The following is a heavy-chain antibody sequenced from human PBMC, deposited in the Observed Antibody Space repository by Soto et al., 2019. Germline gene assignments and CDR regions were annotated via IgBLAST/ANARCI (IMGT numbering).Heavy chain of an antibody. CDR2: IIPILGIA. J-gene: IGHJ6*03. V-gene: IGHV1-69*02. D-gene: IGHD2-2*01. CDR1: GGTFSSYT. CDR3: ARNRLYCSSTSCLFDYYYYYMDV. Sequence: SVKVSCKASGGTFSSYTISWVRQAPGQGLEWMGRIIPILGIANYAQKFLGRVTITADKSTSTAYMELSSLRSEDTAVYYCARNRLYCSSTSCLFDYYYYYMDVWGKGTTVTVSS.